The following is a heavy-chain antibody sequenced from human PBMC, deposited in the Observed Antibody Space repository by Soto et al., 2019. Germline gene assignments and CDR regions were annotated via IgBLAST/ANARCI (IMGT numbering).Heavy chain of an antibody. CDR1: GFTFNSYG. D-gene: IGHD1-26*01. V-gene: IGHV3-30*03. J-gene: IGHJ6*02. CDR3: ARTRSAWSDFHYYSLDV. CDR2: ISYDSTKT. Sequence: GGSLRLSCAASGFTFNSYGMHWVRQGPGNGLEWVAFISYDSTKTYYADSVKGRFTISRDNSNSALYVQMNSLTGEDTAVYYCARTRSAWSDFHYYSLDVWGQGTTVTVSS.